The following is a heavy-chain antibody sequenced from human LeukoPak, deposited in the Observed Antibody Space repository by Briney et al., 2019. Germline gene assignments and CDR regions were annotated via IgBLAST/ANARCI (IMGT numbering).Heavy chain of an antibody. J-gene: IGHJ4*02. Sequence: SETLSLTCTVSGGSISSYYWSWIRQPPGKGLEWIGYIYYSGSTNYNPSLKSRVTISVDTSKKQFSLRLSSVTAADTAVYYCARDLGAEGTVAGDWGQGTLVTVSS. CDR2: IYYSGST. V-gene: IGHV4-59*01. CDR1: GGSISSYY. CDR3: ARDLGAEGTVAGD. D-gene: IGHD6-19*01.